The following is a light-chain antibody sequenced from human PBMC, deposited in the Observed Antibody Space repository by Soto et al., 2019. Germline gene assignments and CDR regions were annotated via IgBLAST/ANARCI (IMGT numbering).Light chain of an antibody. Sequence: EIVLTQSPATLSLSPGERATLSCSASQSVGNNLDWYQQKPGQAHGLLIYEASTRATGIPARFSGSGSGTYFTLTISSLEHEDFSVYYCQQHAKWPLTYGGGTKVELK. CDR1: QSVGNN. J-gene: IGKJ4*01. CDR3: QQHAKWPLT. CDR2: EAS. V-gene: IGKV3-11*01.